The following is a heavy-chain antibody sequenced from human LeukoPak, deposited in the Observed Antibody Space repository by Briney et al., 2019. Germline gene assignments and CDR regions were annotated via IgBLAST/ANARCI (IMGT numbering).Heavy chain of an antibody. Sequence: SETLSLTCTVSGDSISSSSYYWSWIRQSAGKGLEWIGRIYTSRSTNYNPSLESRVTISIDTSKSQFSLRLTSVTAADTAVYFCARGRPSDIVVVTADDVWGQGTLVTVSS. CDR3: ARGRPSDIVVVTADDV. V-gene: IGHV4-61*02. CDR2: IYTSRST. CDR1: GDSISSSSYY. D-gene: IGHD2-21*02. J-gene: IGHJ1*01.